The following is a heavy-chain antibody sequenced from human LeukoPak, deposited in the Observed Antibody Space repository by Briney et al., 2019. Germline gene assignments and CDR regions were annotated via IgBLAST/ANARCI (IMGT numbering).Heavy chain of an antibody. J-gene: IGHJ4*02. CDR3: ARDITSQGAYWFAAAAGTGGFDY. CDR1: GFAFSSNW. CDR2: INSGGSGT. D-gene: IGHD6-13*01. Sequence: PGGSLRLSCAASGFAFSSNWMHWVRQTPGKGLVWVSRINSGGSGTSYADSVEGRFTISRDNAKNTLYLQMNSLRAEDTAVYYCARDITSQGAYWFAAAAGTGGFDYWGQGTLVTVSS. V-gene: IGHV3-74*01.